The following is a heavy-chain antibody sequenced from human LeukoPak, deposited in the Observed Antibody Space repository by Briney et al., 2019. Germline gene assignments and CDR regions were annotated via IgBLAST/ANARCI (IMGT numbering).Heavy chain of an antibody. V-gene: IGHV1-2*02. Sequence: AASVKVSCKASGYTFTGYYMHWVRQAPGQGLEWMGWINPNSGGTNYAQKFQGRVTMTRDTSISTAYMELSRLRSDDTAVYYCATASLWQRLSHFDYWGQGTLVTVSS. CDR1: GYTFTGYY. CDR3: ATASLWQRLSHFDY. CDR2: INPNSGGT. D-gene: IGHD6-25*01. J-gene: IGHJ4*02.